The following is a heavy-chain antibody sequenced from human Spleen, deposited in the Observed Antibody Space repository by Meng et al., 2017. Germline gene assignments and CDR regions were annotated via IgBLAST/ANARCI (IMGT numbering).Heavy chain of an antibody. CDR2: IRRSSGII. D-gene: IGHD2-21*02. J-gene: IGHJ4*02. CDR3: ARDLGVVTAALGY. Sequence: GGSLRLSCAVSGFTYDDYAMHWVRQAPGRGLEWVSGIRRSSGIIGYADSVKGRFTISRDNDKNSLYLQMNSLRAEDTALYYCARDLGVVTAALGYWGQGTLVTVSS. V-gene: IGHV3-9*01. CDR1: GFTYDDYA.